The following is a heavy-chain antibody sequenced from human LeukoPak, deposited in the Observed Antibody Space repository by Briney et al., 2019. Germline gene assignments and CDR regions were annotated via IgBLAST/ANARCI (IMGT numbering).Heavy chain of an antibody. CDR3: ARDRDGYNLFDY. V-gene: IGHV4-59*01. Sequence: SETLSLTCTVSGGSISSYYWSWIRQPPGKGLEWIGYIYYSGSTNYNPSLKSRVTISVDTSKDQFSLKLSSVTAADTAVYYCARDRDGYNLFDYWGQGTLVTVSS. CDR1: GGSISSYY. J-gene: IGHJ4*02. D-gene: IGHD5-24*01. CDR2: IYYSGST.